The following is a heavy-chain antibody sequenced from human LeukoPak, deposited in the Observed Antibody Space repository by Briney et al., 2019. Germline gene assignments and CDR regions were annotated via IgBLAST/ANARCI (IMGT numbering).Heavy chain of an antibody. CDR2: IYYSGST. J-gene: IGHJ4*02. CDR1: RGSISDYY. Sequence: SETLSLTCTVSRGSISDYYWSWIRQPPGEGLEWIGYIYYSGSTNYNPSLKSRVTISLDTSKNPFSLNLHSVTAADTAVYYCARELEVGNTGYYFDSWGQGTLVTVSS. CDR3: ARELEVGNTGYYFDS. D-gene: IGHD2-8*02. V-gene: IGHV4-59*01.